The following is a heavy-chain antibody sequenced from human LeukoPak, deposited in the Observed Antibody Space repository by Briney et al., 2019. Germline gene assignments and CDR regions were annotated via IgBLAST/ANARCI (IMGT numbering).Heavy chain of an antibody. CDR3: ARGSLAAMDAFDI. CDR2: LSGSGGTT. J-gene: IGHJ3*02. V-gene: IGHV3-23*01. Sequence: GGSLRLSCAASGFTFSSYGMSWVRQAPGKGLEWVSSLSGSGGTTYYADSVKGRFTISKDNSKNTLYLQMNSLRAEDTAVYYCARGSLAAMDAFDIWGQGTMVTVSS. D-gene: IGHD2-2*01. CDR1: GFTFSSYG.